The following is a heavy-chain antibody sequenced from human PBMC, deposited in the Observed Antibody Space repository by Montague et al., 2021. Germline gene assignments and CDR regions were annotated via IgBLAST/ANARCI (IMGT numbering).Heavy chain of an antibody. Sequence: SETLSLTCAVSGDFISSYTWCSWVRQPPGKGLEWIGEIFHSGSANYNPSLRSRITISVDKSKNAFSLHLNSVTPADTAVYYCARHGDDEWQQMAFWGQGTLVVVSS. CDR3: ARHGDDEWQQMAF. D-gene: IGHD6-13*01. V-gene: IGHV4-4*02. CDR1: GDFISSYTW. J-gene: IGHJ4*02. CDR2: IFHSGSA.